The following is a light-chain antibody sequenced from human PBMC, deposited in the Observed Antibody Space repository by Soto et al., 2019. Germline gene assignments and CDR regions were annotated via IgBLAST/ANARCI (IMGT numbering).Light chain of an antibody. CDR3: QQYDNLPFS. CDR2: AAS. J-gene: IGKJ4*01. V-gene: IGKV1-33*01. CDR1: QDVSNY. Sequence: DIQMTQSPSSLSASVGDRVTITCQASQDVSNYLSWYQQKPGKAPKLLIYAASNLETGVPLRFSGSGSGTHFTFAISSLQPEDSATYYCQQYDNLPFSFGGGSNVEI.